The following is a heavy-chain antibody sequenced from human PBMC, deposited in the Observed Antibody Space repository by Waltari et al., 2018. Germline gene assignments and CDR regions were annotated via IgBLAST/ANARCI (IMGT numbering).Heavy chain of an antibody. CDR3: ARDILYYDFWSGYPKAYFDY. CDR1: GFTFSSYW. CDR2: IKQDGSEK. Sequence: EVQLVESGGGLVQPGGSLRLSCAASGFTFSSYWMSWVRQAPGKGLEWVANIKQDGSEKYYVDSVKGRFTISRDNAKNSLYLQMNSLRAEDTAVYYCARDILYYDFWSGYPKAYFDYWGQGTLVTVSS. J-gene: IGHJ4*02. D-gene: IGHD3-3*01. V-gene: IGHV3-7*01.